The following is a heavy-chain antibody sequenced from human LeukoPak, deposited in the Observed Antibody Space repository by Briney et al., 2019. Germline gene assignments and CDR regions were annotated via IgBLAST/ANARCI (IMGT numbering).Heavy chain of an antibody. D-gene: IGHD3-9*01. J-gene: IGHJ5*02. V-gene: IGHV4-59*01. CDR3: ARDSRRYFESNWFDP. Sequence: PSEALSLTCTVSGGSISSDYWSWIRQPPGKGLECGGYIYYSGRTNYNPSLKSRVTISVHKSKNEFSLKLSCVTAADTAGYYCARDSRRYFESNWFDPWGQGTLVTVSS. CDR1: GGSISSDY. CDR2: IYYSGRT.